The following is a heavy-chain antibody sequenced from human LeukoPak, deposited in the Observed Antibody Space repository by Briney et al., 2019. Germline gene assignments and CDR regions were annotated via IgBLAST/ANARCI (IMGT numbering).Heavy chain of an antibody. D-gene: IGHD1-26*01. Sequence: ASAKVSCKVSGYTLTELSMHWVRQAPGKGLEWMGGFDPEDGETIYAQKFQGRVTMTEDTSTDTAYMELSSLRSEDTAVYYCATVTGWELLTPSDAFDIWGQGTMVTVSS. V-gene: IGHV1-24*01. J-gene: IGHJ3*02. CDR3: ATVTGWELLTPSDAFDI. CDR1: GYTLTELS. CDR2: FDPEDGET.